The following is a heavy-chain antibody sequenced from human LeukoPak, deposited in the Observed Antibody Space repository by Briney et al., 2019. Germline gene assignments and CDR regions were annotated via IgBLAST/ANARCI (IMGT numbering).Heavy chain of an antibody. CDR1: GFTFNSYV. J-gene: IGHJ5*02. D-gene: IGHD2-2*01. V-gene: IGHV3-23*01. Sequence: GGSLRLSCAASGFTFNSYVMSWVRQAPGKGLEWVSATSGSGGSTYYADSVKGRFTISRDNSKNTLYLQMNSLRAEDTAVYYCATFSDIVVVPAATPYNWFDPWGQGTLVTVSS. CDR3: ATFSDIVVVPAATPYNWFDP. CDR2: TSGSGGST.